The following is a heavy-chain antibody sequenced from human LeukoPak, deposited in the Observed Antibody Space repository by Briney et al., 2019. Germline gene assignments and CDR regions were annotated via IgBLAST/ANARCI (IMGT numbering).Heavy chain of an antibody. CDR1: GESFSGYY. J-gene: IGHJ4*02. CDR3: ARGKRESSSFGY. Sequence: SETLSLTCAVYGESFSGYYWSWIRQPPGKGLEWIGEINHSGSTNYNPSLKSRVTISVDTSKNQFSLKLSSVTAADTAVYYCARGKRESSSFGYWGQGTLVTASS. D-gene: IGHD6-6*01. V-gene: IGHV4-34*01. CDR2: INHSGST.